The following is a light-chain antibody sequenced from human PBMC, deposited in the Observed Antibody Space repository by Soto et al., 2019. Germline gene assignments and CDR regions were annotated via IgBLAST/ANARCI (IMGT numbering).Light chain of an antibody. J-gene: IGLJ1*01. CDR2: EVS. CDR1: NSDVGAYNY. V-gene: IGLV2-14*01. Sequence: QSVLAQPASVSGSLGQSITISCTGTNSDVGAYNYVSWYQQHPGKAPKLMIYEVSNRPSGVSYRFSGSKSGNTASLTISGLQAEDEADYYCGSYTSSSTYVFGTGTKVTVL. CDR3: GSYTSSSTYV.